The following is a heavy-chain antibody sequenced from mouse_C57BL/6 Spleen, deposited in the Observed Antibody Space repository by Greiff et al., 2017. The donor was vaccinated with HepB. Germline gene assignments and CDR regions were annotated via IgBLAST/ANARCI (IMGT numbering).Heavy chain of an antibody. CDR2: IYPGDGDT. D-gene: IGHD1-1*01. J-gene: IGHJ2*01. Sequence: VQLQQSGPELVKPGASVKISCKASGYAFSSSWMNWVKQRPGKGLEWIGRIYPGDGDTNYNGKFKGKATLTADKSSSTAYMQLSSLTSEDSAVYFCARWDYGSSYGDDWGQGTTLTVSS. CDR3: ARWDYGSSYGDD. V-gene: IGHV1-82*01. CDR1: GYAFSSSW.